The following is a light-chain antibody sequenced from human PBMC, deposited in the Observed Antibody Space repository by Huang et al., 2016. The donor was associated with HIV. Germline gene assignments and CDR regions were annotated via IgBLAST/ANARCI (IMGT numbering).Light chain of an antibody. CDR3: QQYGSSPWT. CDR1: QSVTSGY. V-gene: IGKV3-20*01. Sequence: EIVLKQSPGTLSLSPGERATLSCRASQSVTSGYLAWYHQKPGQAPRLLIYGASSRATGVPDRFSGSGSGTDFTLTISRLEPEDFAVYYCQQYGSSPWTFGQGTKVEIK. CDR2: GAS. J-gene: IGKJ1*01.